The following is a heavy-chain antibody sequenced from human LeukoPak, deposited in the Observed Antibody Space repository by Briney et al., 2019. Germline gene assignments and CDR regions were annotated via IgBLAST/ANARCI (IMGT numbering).Heavy chain of an antibody. J-gene: IGHJ5*02. CDR2: VNHGGTT. Sequence: PSETLSLTCAVFGGSFSTNYWSWIRQSPGKGLEWIGEVNHGGTTNFNPSLKSRVTISVDTSKNQFPLILTSVTAADTAVYYCATMVRGVIITPFSWFDPWGQGTLVTVSS. V-gene: IGHV4-34*01. CDR1: GGSFSTNY. D-gene: IGHD3-10*01. CDR3: ATMVRGVIITPFSWFDP.